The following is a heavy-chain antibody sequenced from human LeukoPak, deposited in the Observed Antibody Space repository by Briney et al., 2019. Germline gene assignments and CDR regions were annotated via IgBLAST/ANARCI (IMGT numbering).Heavy chain of an antibody. CDR2: ISAYNGNT. CDR1: GYTFTSYG. CDR3: ARDLGYYYDSSGYWYFDL. D-gene: IGHD3-22*01. J-gene: IGHJ2*01. V-gene: IGHV1-18*01. Sequence: ASVKVSCKASGYTFTSYGMSWVRRAPGQGLEWMGWISAYNGNTNYAQKLQGRVTMTTDTSTSTAYMELRSLRSEDTAVYYCARDLGYYYDSSGYWYFDLWGRGTLVTVSS.